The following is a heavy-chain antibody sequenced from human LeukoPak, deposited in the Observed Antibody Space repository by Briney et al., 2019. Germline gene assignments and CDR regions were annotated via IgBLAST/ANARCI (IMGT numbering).Heavy chain of an antibody. CDR3: ASRQNTIYYMDI. CDR2: ISGSGGST. Sequence: GGSLRLSCAASGSTFYNYTINWVRQAPGKGLEWVSSISGSGGSTYYADSVKGRFTISRDNSKNTLYLQMNSLRAEDTAVYYCASRQNTIYYMDIWGKGTTVTVSS. CDR1: GSTFYNYT. J-gene: IGHJ6*03. D-gene: IGHD3-3*01. V-gene: IGHV3-23*01.